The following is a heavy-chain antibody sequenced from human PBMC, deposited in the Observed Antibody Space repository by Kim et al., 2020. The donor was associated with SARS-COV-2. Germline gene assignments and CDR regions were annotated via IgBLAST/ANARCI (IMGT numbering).Heavy chain of an antibody. J-gene: IGHJ6*02. Sequence: GGSLRLSCAASGFTFSSYGMHWVRQAPGKGLEWVAVIWYDGSNKYYAYSVKGRFTISRDNSKNTLYLQMNSLRAEDTAVYYCARDLDGSYYDILTGYPYYYYGMDVWGQGTTVTVSS. V-gene: IGHV3-33*01. CDR3: ARDLDGSYYDILTGYPYYYYGMDV. D-gene: IGHD3-9*01. CDR2: IWYDGSNK. CDR1: GFTFSSYG.